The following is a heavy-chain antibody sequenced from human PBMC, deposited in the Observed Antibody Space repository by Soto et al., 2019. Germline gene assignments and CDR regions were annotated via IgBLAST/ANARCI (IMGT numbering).Heavy chain of an antibody. CDR2: ISGSGGST. V-gene: IGHV3-23*01. Sequence: EVQLLESGGGLVQPGGSLRLSCAASGFTFSSYAMSWVRQAPGKGLEWVSAISGSGGSTYYADSVKGRFTISRDNSKNTRYLQMNSLRAEDTAVYYCAKEPYDSSGYFDTGGDYWGQGTLVTVSS. CDR3: AKEPYDSSGYFDTGGDY. CDR1: GFTFSSYA. D-gene: IGHD3-22*01. J-gene: IGHJ4*02.